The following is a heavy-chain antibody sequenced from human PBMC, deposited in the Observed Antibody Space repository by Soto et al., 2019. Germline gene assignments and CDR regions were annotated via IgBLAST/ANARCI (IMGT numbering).Heavy chain of an antibody. D-gene: IGHD5-12*01. CDR3: ARESLGLYSGYDRGYFDY. Sequence: ASVKVSCKASGYTFTSYYMHWVRQAPGQGLEWMGIINPSGGSTSYAQKFQGRVTMTRDTSTSTVYMELSSLRSEDTAVYYCARESLGLYSGYDRGYFDYWGQGTLVTVSS. CDR1: GYTFTSYY. V-gene: IGHV1-46*01. J-gene: IGHJ4*02. CDR2: INPSGGST.